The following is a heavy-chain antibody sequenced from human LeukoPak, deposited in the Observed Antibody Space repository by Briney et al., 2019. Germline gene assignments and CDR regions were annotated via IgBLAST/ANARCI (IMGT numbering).Heavy chain of an antibody. CDR3: VRAPQWVRSGRDLFYFDY. J-gene: IGHJ4*02. Sequence: SETLSLTCSVSGVSISTGSYYWRWLRQPAGKGLEWIGRIFADGSTDYDPSLKSRVTMSVDTSKNQFSLKLSSVTAADTAVYFCVRAPQWVRSGRDLFYFDYWGQGTLVTVSS. CDR2: IFADGST. CDR1: GVSISTGSYY. V-gene: IGHV4-61*02. D-gene: IGHD3-3*01.